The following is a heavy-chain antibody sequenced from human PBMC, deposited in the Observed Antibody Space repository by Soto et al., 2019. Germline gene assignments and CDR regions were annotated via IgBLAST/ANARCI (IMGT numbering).Heavy chain of an antibody. CDR3: VKDTLGGMTPVFMPGPD. Sequence: GGSLRLSCAASGLTFSTYGFHWVRQAPGKGLEWVAVISNDVRNIHYAESVKGRFTISRDNSKNTLYLQMNSLRPNDTAVYYCVKDTLGGMTPVFMPGPDWGQGTLVTVSS. CDR1: GLTFSTYG. D-gene: IGHD2-2*01. J-gene: IGHJ4*02. CDR2: ISNDVRNI. V-gene: IGHV3-30*18.